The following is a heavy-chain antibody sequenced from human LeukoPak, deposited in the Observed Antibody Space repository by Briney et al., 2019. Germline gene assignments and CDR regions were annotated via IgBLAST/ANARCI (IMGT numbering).Heavy chain of an antibody. Sequence: ASVKVSCKASGYTFTGYYMHWVRQAPGQGPEWMGRINPNSGGTNYAQKFQGRVTMTRDTSISTAYMELSRLRSDDTAVYYCATSLSPQWLVSLDYWGQGTLVTVSS. V-gene: IGHV1-2*06. CDR2: INPNSGGT. CDR1: GYTFTGYY. J-gene: IGHJ4*02. CDR3: ATSLSPQWLVSLDY. D-gene: IGHD6-19*01.